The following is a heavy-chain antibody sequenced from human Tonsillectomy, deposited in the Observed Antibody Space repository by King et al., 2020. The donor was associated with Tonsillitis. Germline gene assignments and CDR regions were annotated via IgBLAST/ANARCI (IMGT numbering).Heavy chain of an antibody. CDR2: INHSGST. Sequence: VQLQQWGAGLLKPSETLSLTCAVYGGSFSGYYWSWIRQPPGKGLEWIGEINHSGSTNYNPSLTSRVTISVDTSKNQFSLKLSSVTAADTAVYYCARVDYDGSGSTHYVDYWGQGTLVTVSS. CDR3: ARVDYDGSGSTHYVDY. V-gene: IGHV4-34*01. J-gene: IGHJ4*02. D-gene: IGHD3-10*01. CDR1: GGSFSGYY.